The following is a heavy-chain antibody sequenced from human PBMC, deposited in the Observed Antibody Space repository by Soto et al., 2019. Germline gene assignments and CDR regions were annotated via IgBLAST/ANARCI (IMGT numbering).Heavy chain of an antibody. V-gene: IGHV3-30-3*01. CDR3: ARNGIAARAGSLDP. D-gene: IGHD6-6*01. CDR1: GFTFSSYA. Sequence: QVQLVESGGGVVQPGRSLRLSCAASGFTFSSYAMHWVRQAPGKGLEWVAVISYDGSNKYYADSVKGRFTIPRDNSKNTLYLQRNSLRAEDTAVYYCARNGIAARAGSLDPWGQGTLVTVSS. J-gene: IGHJ5*02. CDR2: ISYDGSNK.